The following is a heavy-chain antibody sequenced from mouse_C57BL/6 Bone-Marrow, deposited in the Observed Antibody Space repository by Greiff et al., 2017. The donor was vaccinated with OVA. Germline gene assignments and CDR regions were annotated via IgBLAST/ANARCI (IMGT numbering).Heavy chain of an antibody. J-gene: IGHJ2*01. V-gene: IGHV1-50*01. CDR1: GYTFTSYW. Sequence: QVQLQQPGAELVKPGASVKLSCKASGYTFTSYWMQWVKQRPGQGLEWIGEIAPSASYTNYNQKFKGKATLTVDTSSSTDYMQISSLTYEDTAVYYCAREYYGSSPVDDWGQGTTLTVSS. CDR3: AREYYGSSPVDD. D-gene: IGHD1-1*01. CDR2: IAPSASYT.